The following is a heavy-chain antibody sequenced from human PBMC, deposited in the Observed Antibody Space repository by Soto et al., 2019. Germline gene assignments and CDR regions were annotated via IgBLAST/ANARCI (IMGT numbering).Heavy chain of an antibody. J-gene: IGHJ6*02. D-gene: IGHD1-1*01. Sequence: ASVKVSCKASGYTFTGYYMHWVRQAPGQGLEWMGWINPNSGGTNYAQKFQGRLSVTADISSSTVYMHLSGLTSGDTATYYCASWSGWNPLYYHGMDVWGQGTTVTVSS. CDR3: ASWSGWNPLYYHGMDV. CDR2: INPNSGGT. CDR1: GYTFTGYY. V-gene: IGHV1-2*02.